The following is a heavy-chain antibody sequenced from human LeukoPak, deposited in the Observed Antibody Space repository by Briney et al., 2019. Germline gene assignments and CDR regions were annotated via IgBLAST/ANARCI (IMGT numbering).Heavy chain of an antibody. CDR3: AKFTYYYGSGSYFYFDY. J-gene: IGHJ4*02. CDR1: GFTFSSYA. CDR2: ISGSGGST. V-gene: IGHV3-23*01. D-gene: IGHD3-10*01. Sequence: TGGSLRLSCAASGFTFSSYAMSWVRQAPGKGLEWVSAISGSGGSTYYADSVKGRFTISRDNSKNTLYLQMNSLRAEDTAVYYCAKFTYYYGSGSYFYFDYWGQGTLVTVSS.